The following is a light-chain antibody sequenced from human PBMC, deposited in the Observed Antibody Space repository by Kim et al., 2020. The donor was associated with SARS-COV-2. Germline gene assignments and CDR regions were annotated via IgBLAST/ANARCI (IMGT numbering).Light chain of an antibody. J-gene: IGLJ3*02. CDR1: SLRNYY. V-gene: IGLV3-19*01. CDR2: GKY. Sequence: ALGQTVRLTCQGDSLRNYYATGYQQRPGQAPVLVLYGKYNRPSGIPDRFSGSASGNTASLTITGALAEDEADYYCNSRDSSGDHVVFGGGTQLTVL. CDR3: NSRDSSGDHVV.